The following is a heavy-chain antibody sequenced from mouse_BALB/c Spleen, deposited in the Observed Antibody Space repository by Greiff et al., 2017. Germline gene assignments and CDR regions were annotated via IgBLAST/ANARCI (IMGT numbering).Heavy chain of an antibody. V-gene: IGHV5-17*02. CDR3: ARLMNDAMDY. CDR1: GFTFSSFG. Sequence: EVQVVESGGGLVQPGGSRKLSCAASGFTFSSFGMHWVRQAPEKGLEWVAYISSGSSTIYYADTVKGRFTISRDNPKNTLFLQMTSLRSEDTAMYYCARLMNDAMDYWGQGTSVSVSS. CDR2: ISSGSSTI. J-gene: IGHJ4*01.